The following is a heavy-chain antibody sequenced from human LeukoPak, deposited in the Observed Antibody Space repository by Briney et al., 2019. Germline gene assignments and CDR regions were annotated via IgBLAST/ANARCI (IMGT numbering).Heavy chain of an antibody. V-gene: IGHV1-18*01. D-gene: IGHD4-17*01. J-gene: IGHJ4*02. Sequence: GASVKVSCKASGYTFTSYGISWVRQAPGQGLEWMGWISAYNGNTNYAQKLQGRVTMTTDTSTSTAYMELRSLRSDDTAVYYCAGDPQPDYGDPFDYWGQGTLVTVSS. CDR1: GYTFTSYG. CDR3: AGDPQPDYGDPFDY. CDR2: ISAYNGNT.